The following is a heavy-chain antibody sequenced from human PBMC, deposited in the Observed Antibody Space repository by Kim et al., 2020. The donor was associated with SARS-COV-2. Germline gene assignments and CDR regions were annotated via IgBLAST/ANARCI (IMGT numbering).Heavy chain of an antibody. J-gene: IGHJ4*02. Sequence: SQKSPARVTITRDTSASTAYMELSSLRSEDTAVYYCARGPVVMATIPFDYWGQGTLVTVSS. V-gene: IGHV1-3*01. CDR3: ARGPVVMATIPFDY. D-gene: IGHD5-12*01.